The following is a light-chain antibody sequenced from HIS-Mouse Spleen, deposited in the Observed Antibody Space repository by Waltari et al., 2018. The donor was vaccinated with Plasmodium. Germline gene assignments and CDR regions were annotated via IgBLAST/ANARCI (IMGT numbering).Light chain of an antibody. CDR1: ALPKQY. J-gene: IGLJ2*01. V-gene: IGLV3-25*03. CDR3: QAADSSGTYQV. Sequence: SYELTQPPSVSVSPGQTARITCSGDALPKQYAYWYQQKPGQAPVLVIYKDSERPSGIPERFPGSSSGTTVTLTIRGVQAEDEADYYCQAADSSGTYQVFGGGTKLTVL. CDR2: KDS.